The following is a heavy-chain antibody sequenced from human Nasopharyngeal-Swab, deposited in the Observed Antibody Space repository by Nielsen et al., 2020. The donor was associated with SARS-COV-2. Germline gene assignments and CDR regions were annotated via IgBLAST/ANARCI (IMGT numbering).Heavy chain of an antibody. CDR3: ARKAGIAAAVGWFDP. D-gene: IGHD6-13*01. J-gene: IGHJ5*02. Sequence: GSVKVSCKASGYTFTGYYMHWVRQAPGQGLEWMGRINPNSGGTNYAQKFQGRVTMTRDTSISTAYMELSRLRSDDTAVYYCARKAGIAAAVGWFDPWGQGTLVTVSS. V-gene: IGHV1-2*06. CDR2: INPNSGGT. CDR1: GYTFTGYY.